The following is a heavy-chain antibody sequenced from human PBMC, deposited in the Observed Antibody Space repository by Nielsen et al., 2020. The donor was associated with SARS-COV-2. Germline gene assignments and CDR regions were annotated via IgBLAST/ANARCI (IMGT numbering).Heavy chain of an antibody. J-gene: IGHJ6*03. D-gene: IGHD5-18*01. CDR2: TNHNGGT. CDR3: ARRAEGLELWRRYFYYMDV. CDR1: NGSFSGHY. V-gene: IGHV4-34*01. Sequence: SETLSLTCAVYNGSFSGHYWSWIRQSPGKGLEWIGETNHNGGTNYNPSLKSRVTISIDTSKKQFSLNLSSVTAADMAVYYCARRAEGLELWRRYFYYMDVWGKGTTVTVSS.